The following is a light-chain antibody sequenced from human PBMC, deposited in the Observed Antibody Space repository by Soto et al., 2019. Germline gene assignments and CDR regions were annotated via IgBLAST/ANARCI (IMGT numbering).Light chain of an antibody. Sequence: QSVLTQPPSVSGAPGQRVTISCTGSSSNIGAGYDVHWYQQLPGTAPKLLIYGNSNRPSGVPDRFSGSKSGTSASLAITGLQAEYEADYYCQSYDSSLPYVFGTGTKLTVL. J-gene: IGLJ1*01. CDR3: QSYDSSLPYV. CDR2: GNS. CDR1: SSNIGAGYD. V-gene: IGLV1-40*01.